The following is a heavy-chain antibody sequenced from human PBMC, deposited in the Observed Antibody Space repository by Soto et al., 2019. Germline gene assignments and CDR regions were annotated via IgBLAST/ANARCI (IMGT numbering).Heavy chain of an antibody. CDR1: GGTFSRYC. V-gene: IGHV1-69*13. D-gene: IGHD6-13*01. CDR3: ARAAAGTYYYYGMDG. Sequence: SVKVSCKASGGTFSRYCISWVRQAPGQGLEWMGGIIPIFGTANYAQKFQGRVTITADESTSTAYMELSSLRSEDTAVYYCARAAAGTYYYYGMDGWGQGTTVTVSS. CDR2: IIPIFGTA. J-gene: IGHJ6*02.